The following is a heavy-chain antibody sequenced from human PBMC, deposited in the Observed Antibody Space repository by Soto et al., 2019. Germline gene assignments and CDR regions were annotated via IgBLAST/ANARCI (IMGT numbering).Heavy chain of an antibody. CDR3: AKDLDSSGPYYFDY. CDR2: FDPEDGET. V-gene: IGHV1-24*01. J-gene: IGHJ4*02. CDR1: GYTLTELS. D-gene: IGHD6-19*01. Sequence: ASVKVSCKVSGYTLTELSMHWVRQAPGKGLEWMGGFDPEDGETIYAQKFQGRVTMTEDTSTDTAYMELNSLRAEDTAVYYCAKDLDSSGPYYFDYWGQGTLVTVSS.